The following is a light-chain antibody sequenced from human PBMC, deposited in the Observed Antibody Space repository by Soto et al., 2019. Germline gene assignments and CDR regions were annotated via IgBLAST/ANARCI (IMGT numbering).Light chain of an antibody. CDR1: SSDVGGYNY. V-gene: IGLV2-11*01. CDR2: DVS. J-gene: IGLJ2*01. Sequence: SALTQPRSVSGSPGQSVTISCTGTSSDVGGYNYVSWYQQHPGKAPKLMIYDVSKRPSGVPDRFSGSKSGNTASLTISGLQAEDEADYYCCSYAGSVVFGGGTKVTVL. CDR3: CSYAGSVV.